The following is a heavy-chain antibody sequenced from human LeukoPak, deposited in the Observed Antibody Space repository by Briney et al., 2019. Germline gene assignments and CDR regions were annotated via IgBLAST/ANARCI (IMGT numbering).Heavy chain of an antibody. CDR1: GYTLTELS. CDR2: FDPEDGET. CDR3: ATVAGYSSSWFRGQYYYGMDV. D-gene: IGHD6-13*01. J-gene: IGHJ6*02. Sequence: ASVKVSCKVSGYTLTELSIHWVRQAPRKGLEWMGGFDPEDGETIYAQKFQGRVTMTEDTSTDTAYMELSSLRSEDTAVYYCATVAGYSSSWFRGQYYYGMDVWGQGTTVTVSS. V-gene: IGHV1-24*01.